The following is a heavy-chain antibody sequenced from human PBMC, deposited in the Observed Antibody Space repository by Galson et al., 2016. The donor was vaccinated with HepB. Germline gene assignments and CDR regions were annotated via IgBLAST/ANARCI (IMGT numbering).Heavy chain of an antibody. Sequence: SLRLSCAASGFTFKDYYMTWIRQAPGKGLEGVSYISGSSSHTMYADSVKGRFAISRDNAKKSLYLEMNSLRAEDTAVYYCARRSGWDYSYYMDVWGKGTTVTVSS. D-gene: IGHD6-19*01. J-gene: IGHJ6*03. V-gene: IGHV3-11*06. CDR3: ARRSGWDYSYYMDV. CDR2: ISGSSSHT. CDR1: GFTFKDYY.